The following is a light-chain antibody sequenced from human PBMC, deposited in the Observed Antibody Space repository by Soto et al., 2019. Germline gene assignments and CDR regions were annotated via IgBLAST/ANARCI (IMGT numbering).Light chain of an antibody. Sequence: QSALTQPPSVSGSPGQSVTISCTGTSSDVGAFNYVSWYQHHPGKVPKFLIYEVNKRPSGVPDRFSGSKSGNTASLTVSGLQREDEAEYFCSSFVDGTSYVFGTGTKLTVL. J-gene: IGLJ1*01. CDR1: SSDVGAFNY. V-gene: IGLV2-8*01. CDR3: SSFVDGTSYV. CDR2: EVN.